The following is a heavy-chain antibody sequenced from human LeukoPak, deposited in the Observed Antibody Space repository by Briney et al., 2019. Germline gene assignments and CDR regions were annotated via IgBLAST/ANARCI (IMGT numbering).Heavy chain of an antibody. CDR1: GFTFSSYW. J-gene: IGHJ5*02. D-gene: IGHD1-26*01. Sequence: GGSLRLSCAASGFTFSSYWMSWVRQAPGKGLEWVSDISGSGSNTYYADSVKGRFTISRDNSKNTLYLQMNSLRVEDTAVYYCAKKYSTGLDPWGQGTLVTVSS. CDR3: AKKYSTGLDP. V-gene: IGHV3-23*01. CDR2: ISGSGSNT.